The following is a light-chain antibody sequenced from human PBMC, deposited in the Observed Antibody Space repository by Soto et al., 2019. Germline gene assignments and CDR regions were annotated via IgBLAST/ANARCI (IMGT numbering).Light chain of an antibody. CDR3: QQYDNLPFT. Sequence: DIQMTQSPSSLSASVGDRVTITCQASLDISNYLNWYQQKPGKAPKLLIYDASNLETGVPSRFSGSGSGTDFTFTISSLQPEDIPTYYCQQYDNLPFTFGPGTKVEIK. J-gene: IGKJ3*01. CDR2: DAS. CDR1: LDISNY. V-gene: IGKV1-33*01.